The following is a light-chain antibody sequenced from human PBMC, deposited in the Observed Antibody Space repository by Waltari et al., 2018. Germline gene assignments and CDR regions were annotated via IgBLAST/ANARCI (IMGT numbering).Light chain of an antibody. J-gene: IGLJ3*02. Sequence: QLVLTQSPSASASLGASVKLTCTLSSGHSSNVIAWLQQQPEKGPRYLMRVNSDGSHSRGDEIPDRFSGSSSGAERYLTISSLQSEDEANYYCQTGGQGTWVFGGGTTLTVL. CDR3: QTGGQGTWV. CDR2: VNSDGSH. V-gene: IGLV4-69*01. CDR1: SGHSSNV.